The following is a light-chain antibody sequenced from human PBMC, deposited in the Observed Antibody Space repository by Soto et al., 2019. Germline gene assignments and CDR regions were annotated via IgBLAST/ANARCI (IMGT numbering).Light chain of an antibody. J-gene: IGKJ2*01. V-gene: IGKV3-20*01. CDR3: QQYGSSPMYT. CDR2: GAS. Sequence: EIVLTQSPGTLSLSPGERATLSCRASQSVSSSYLAWYQQKPGQAPRLLIYGASGRATGIPDRFSGSGSGADFTLTISRREPEDFAVYYCQQYGSSPMYTFGQGTKLEIK. CDR1: QSVSSSY.